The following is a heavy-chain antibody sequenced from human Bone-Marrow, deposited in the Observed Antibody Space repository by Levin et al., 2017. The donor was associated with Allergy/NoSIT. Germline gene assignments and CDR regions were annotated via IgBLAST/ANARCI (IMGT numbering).Heavy chain of an antibody. CDR2: IYTSGST. J-gene: IGHJ6*02. CDR1: GGSISSYY. CDR3: ARDQGGDGYPRQYYYYYGMDV. V-gene: IGHV4-4*07. D-gene: IGHD5-24*01. Sequence: SETLSLTCTVSGGSISSYYWSWIRQPAGKGLEWIGRIYTSGSTNYNPSLKSRVTMSVDTSKNQFSLKLSSVTAADTAVYYCARDQGGDGYPRQYYYYYGMDVWGQGTTVTVSS.